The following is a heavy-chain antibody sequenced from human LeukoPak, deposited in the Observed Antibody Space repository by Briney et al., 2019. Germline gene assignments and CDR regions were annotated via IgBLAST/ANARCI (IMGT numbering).Heavy chain of an antibody. CDR3: ARWRGDYDGYFDY. CDR1: GGSISSYY. D-gene: IGHD4-23*01. V-gene: IGHV4-59*01. Sequence: SETLSLTCTVSGGSISSYYWSWIRQPPGKGLEWIGYIYCSGSTNYNPSLKSRVTISVDTSKNQFSLKLSSVTAADTAVYYCARWRGDYDGYFDYWGQGTLVTVSS. J-gene: IGHJ4*02. CDR2: IYCSGST.